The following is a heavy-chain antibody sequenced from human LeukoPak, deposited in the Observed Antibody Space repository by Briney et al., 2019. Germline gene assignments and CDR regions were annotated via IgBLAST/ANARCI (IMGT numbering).Heavy chain of an antibody. D-gene: IGHD4-17*01. J-gene: IGHJ4*02. V-gene: IGHV3-33*01. Sequence: GGSLRLSCAASGFTFSSYGMHWVRQAPGKGLEWVAVIWYDGSNKYYADSVKGRFTISRDNSKNTLYLQMNSLRAEDTAVYYCARDRDGDRDTLLDYWGQGTLVTVSS. CDR3: ARDRDGDRDTLLDY. CDR1: GFTFSSYG. CDR2: IWYDGSNK.